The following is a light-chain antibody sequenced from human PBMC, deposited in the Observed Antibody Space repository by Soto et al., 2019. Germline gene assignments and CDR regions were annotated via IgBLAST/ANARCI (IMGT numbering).Light chain of an antibody. V-gene: IGLV2-14*01. CDR1: SSDVGGYNY. J-gene: IGLJ1*01. CDR3: SSYTSSSTL. Sequence: QSALTQPASMSGSPGQSTTISCTGTSSDVGGYNYVSWYQQHPGKAPKLMIYAVTDRPSGVSSRFSGSKSGNTASLTISGLQAEDEADYYCSSYTSSSTLFGTGTKVTVL. CDR2: AVT.